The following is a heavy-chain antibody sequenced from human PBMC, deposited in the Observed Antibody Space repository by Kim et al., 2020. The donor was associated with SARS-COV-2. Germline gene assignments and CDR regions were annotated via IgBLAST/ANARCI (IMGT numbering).Heavy chain of an antibody. CDR1: GFTFSSYA. V-gene: IGHV3-23*01. Sequence: GGSLRLSCAASGFTFSSYAMSWVRQAPGKGLEWVSAISGSGGSTYYADSVKGRFTISRDNSKNTLYPQMNSLRAEETAVYYCAKAPATTVTTRPVYWGQGTLVTVSS. CDR3: AKAPATTVTTRPVY. CDR2: ISGSGGST. J-gene: IGHJ4*02. D-gene: IGHD4-17*01.